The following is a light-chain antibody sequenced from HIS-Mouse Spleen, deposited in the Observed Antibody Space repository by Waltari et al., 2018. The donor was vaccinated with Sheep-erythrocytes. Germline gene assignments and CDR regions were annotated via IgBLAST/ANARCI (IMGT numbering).Light chain of an antibody. Sequence: SYELTQPPSVSVSPGQTARITCSGDALPKQYAYWYQQKPGQAPVVVIYKDSERPSGIPDGFSGSSSGTTVTLTISGVQAEDEADYYCQSADSSGTYVFGTGTKVTVL. CDR3: QSADSSGTYV. V-gene: IGLV3-25*03. J-gene: IGLJ1*01. CDR1: ALPKQY. CDR2: KDS.